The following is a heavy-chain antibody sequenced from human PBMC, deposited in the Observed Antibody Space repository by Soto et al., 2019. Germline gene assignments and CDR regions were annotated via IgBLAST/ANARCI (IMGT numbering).Heavy chain of an antibody. CDR2: IIPIFGTA. CDR1: GGTFSSYA. V-gene: IGHV1-69*13. Sequence: SVKVSCKASGGTFSSYAISWVRQAPGQGLEWMGGIIPIFGTANYAQKFQGRVTITADESTSTAYMELSSLRSEDTAVYYCAREVYYYGSGSYFFDYWGQGPLVTVSS. CDR3: AREVYYYGSGSYFFDY. J-gene: IGHJ4*02. D-gene: IGHD3-10*01.